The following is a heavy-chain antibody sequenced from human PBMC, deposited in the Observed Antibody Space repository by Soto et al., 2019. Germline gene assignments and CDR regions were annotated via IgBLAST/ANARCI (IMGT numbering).Heavy chain of an antibody. D-gene: IGHD5-12*01. Sequence: QVQLVESGGGVVQPGRSLRLSCAASGFTFSSYGMHWVRQAPGKGLEWVAVISYDGSNKYYADSVKGRFTISRDNSKNTLYLQMNSLRAEDTAVYYCAKDRDYSGYDSLDYWGQGTLVTVSS. CDR3: AKDRDYSGYDSLDY. J-gene: IGHJ4*02. CDR2: ISYDGSNK. V-gene: IGHV3-30*18. CDR1: GFTFSSYG.